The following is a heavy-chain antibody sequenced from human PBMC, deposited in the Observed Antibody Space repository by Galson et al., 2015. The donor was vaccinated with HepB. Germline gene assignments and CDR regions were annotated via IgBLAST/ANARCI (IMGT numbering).Heavy chain of an antibody. V-gene: IGHV3-11*06. D-gene: IGHD3-22*01. CDR1: GFTFSDYY. CDR3: ARDPGDYYDPGAFDI. J-gene: IGHJ3*02. CDR2: ISSSSSYT. Sequence: SLRLSCAASGFTFSDYYMSWIRQAPGKGLEWVSYISSSSSYTNYADSVKGRITISRDNAKNSLYLQMNSLRAEDTAVYYCARDPGDYYDPGAFDIWGQGTMVTVSS.